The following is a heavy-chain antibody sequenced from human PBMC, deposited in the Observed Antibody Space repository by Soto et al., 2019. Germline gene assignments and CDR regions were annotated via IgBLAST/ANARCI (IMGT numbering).Heavy chain of an antibody. CDR2: IYYSGST. CDR1: GGSISSGGYY. D-gene: IGHD1-26*01. CDR3: ARVRGGGHFDD. V-gene: IGHV4-31*03. Sequence: KPSETLSLTCTVSGGSISSGGYYWSWIRQHPGKGLEWIGYIYYSGSTYYNPSLKSRVTISVDTSKNQFSLKLTSVTAADTAVYYCARVRGGGHFDDWGQGTLVTVSS. J-gene: IGHJ4*02.